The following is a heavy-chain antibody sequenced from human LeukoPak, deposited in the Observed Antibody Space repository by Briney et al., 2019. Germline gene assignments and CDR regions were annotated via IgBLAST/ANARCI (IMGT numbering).Heavy chain of an antibody. J-gene: IGHJ4*02. CDR1: GFTFSNAW. Sequence: PGGSLRLSCAASGFTFSNAWMTWARQAPGKGLEWVSAISGSGGNTYYADSVKGRFTISRDNSKNTLYLQMNSLRAEDTAVYYCAKDRRAGSYDYWGQGTLVTVSS. V-gene: IGHV3-23*01. CDR2: ISGSGGNT. D-gene: IGHD3-10*01. CDR3: AKDRRAGSYDY.